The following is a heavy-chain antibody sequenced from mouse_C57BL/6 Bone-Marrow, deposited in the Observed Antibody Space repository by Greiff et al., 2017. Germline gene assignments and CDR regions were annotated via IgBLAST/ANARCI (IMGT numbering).Heavy chain of an antibody. V-gene: IGHV1-18*01. J-gene: IGHJ4*01. CDR2: INPNNGGT. Sequence: VHVKQSGPELVKPGASVKIPCKASGYTFTDYNMDWVKQSHGKSLEWIGDINPNNGGTIYNQKFKGKATLTVDKYSSTAYMERRSLTSEDTAVYYCARTSYYCGISGAMDYWGQGTSVTVSS. CDR1: GYTFTDYN. D-gene: IGHD1-1*01. CDR3: ARTSYYCGISGAMDY.